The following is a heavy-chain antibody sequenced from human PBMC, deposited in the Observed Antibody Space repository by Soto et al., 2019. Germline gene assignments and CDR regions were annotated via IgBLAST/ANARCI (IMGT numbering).Heavy chain of an antibody. V-gene: IGHV6-1*01. CDR1: GDSVSSNSAA. J-gene: IGHJ6*02. CDR3: ARLNGYCISTNCHGYYGMDV. D-gene: IGHD2-2*03. CDR2: TYYRSKWYN. Sequence: SQTLSLTCAISGDSVSSNSAAWNWIRQSPSRGLEWLGRTYYRSKWYNDYAVSVKSRITIKPDTSKNKLSLQLSSVTAADTAVYYCARLNGYCISTNCHGYYGMDVWGQGTTVTVSS.